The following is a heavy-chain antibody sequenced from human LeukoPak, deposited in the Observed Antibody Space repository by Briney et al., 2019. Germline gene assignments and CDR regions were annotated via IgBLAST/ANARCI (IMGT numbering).Heavy chain of an antibody. CDR2: IWHDGSKK. V-gene: IGHV3-33*01. J-gene: IGHJ4*02. CDR3: ATQGHYGEYYFDD. D-gene: IGHD4-17*01. CDR1: GSTSSGFSFINYG. Sequence: GGSVRLSCGASGSTSSGFSFINYGMHWVRHAPGKGLEGVALIWHDGSKKFYSDSVKGRFTISRDNSRNTLYLKMNSLRAEDTALYYCATQGHYGEYYFDDWGQGTLVTVSS.